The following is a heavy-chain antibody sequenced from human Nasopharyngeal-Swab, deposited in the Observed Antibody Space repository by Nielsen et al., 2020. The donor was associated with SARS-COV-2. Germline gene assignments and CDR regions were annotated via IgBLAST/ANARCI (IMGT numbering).Heavy chain of an antibody. J-gene: IGHJ4*02. Sequence: SGPTLAKPKQTLTLNCTFSGFSLNTSGMCLTWIRQPPGKALEWLALIDWDEDKYYSTSLKTRLTISKDTSKNQVVLTMTNMDQADTATYYCARNPPRGSGFDFWGQGILVTVSS. V-gene: IGHV2-70*01. D-gene: IGHD6-19*01. CDR3: ARNPPRGSGFDF. CDR2: IDWDEDK. CDR1: GFSLNTSGMC.